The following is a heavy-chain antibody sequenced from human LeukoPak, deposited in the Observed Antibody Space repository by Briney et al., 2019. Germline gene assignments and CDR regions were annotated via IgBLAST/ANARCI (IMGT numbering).Heavy chain of an antibody. CDR2: ISDSGGFT. V-gene: IGHV3-23*01. Sequence: GSLRLSCAASGFTFSTFSMSWVRQASGKGLEWVSTISDSGGFTDYADSVKGRFTISRDNSKNTLYLQMNSLGAEDTALYYCAKKLFTGMGYYFDSWGQGTLVTVSS. CDR3: AKKLFTGMGYYFDS. J-gene: IGHJ4*02. CDR1: GFTFSTFS. D-gene: IGHD3-10*01.